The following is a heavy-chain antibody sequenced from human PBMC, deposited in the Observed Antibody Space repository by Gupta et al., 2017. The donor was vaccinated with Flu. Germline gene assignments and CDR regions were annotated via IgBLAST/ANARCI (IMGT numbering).Heavy chain of an antibody. Sequence: EVQLVESGGGLVQPGRSLRISCAASGFTFDDYAMHWVRQAPGKGLEWVSGISWNSGSIGYADSVKGRFTISRDNAKNSLYLQMNSLRAEDTALYYCAKVGLRVGELSLRYFDLWGRGTMVTASS. CDR1: GFTFDDYA. CDR2: ISWNSGSI. CDR3: AKVGLRVGELSLRYFDL. D-gene: IGHD3-16*02. V-gene: IGHV3-9*01. J-gene: IGHJ2*01.